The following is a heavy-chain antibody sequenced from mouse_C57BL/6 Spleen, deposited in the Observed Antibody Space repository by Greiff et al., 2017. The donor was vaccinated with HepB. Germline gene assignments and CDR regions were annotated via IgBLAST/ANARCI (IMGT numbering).Heavy chain of an antibody. CDR1: GFNIKDYY. CDR3: ALIYYYGSSYVFYAMDY. V-gene: IGHV14-2*01. Sequence: EVQLQQSWAELVKPGASVKLSCTASGFNIKDYYMHWVKQRTEQGLEWIGRIDPEDGETKYAPKFQGKATITADTSSNTAYLQLSSLTSEDTAVYYCALIYYYGSSYVFYAMDYWGQGTSVTVSS. J-gene: IGHJ4*01. D-gene: IGHD1-1*01. CDR2: IDPEDGET.